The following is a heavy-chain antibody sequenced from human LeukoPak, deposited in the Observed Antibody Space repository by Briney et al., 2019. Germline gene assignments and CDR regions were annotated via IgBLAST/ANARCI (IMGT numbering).Heavy chain of an antibody. CDR1: GFTFSDYY. CDR3: ARVMDSSGYYYYYYGMDV. CDR2: ISSSGSTI. V-gene: IGHV3-11*01. J-gene: IGHJ6*02. Sequence: GGSLRLSCAASGFTFSDYYMSWIRQAPGKGLEWVSYISSSGSTIYYADSVKGRFTISRDDAKTSLYVQMNSLRAEDTAVYYCARVMDSSGYYYYYYGMDVWGQGTTVTVSS. D-gene: IGHD3-22*01.